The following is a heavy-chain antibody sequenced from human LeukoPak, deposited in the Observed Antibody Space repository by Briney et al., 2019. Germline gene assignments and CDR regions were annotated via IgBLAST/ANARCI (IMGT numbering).Heavy chain of an antibody. Sequence: PGGSLRLSCAASGFTLSSYEMTWVRQAPGKGLEWLSYISGSGFAIYYADSVKGRFTISRDNAKNSLYLQMSSLRAEDTAVYYCAREGDVHNWNDGYYFDHWGQGTLVTVSS. V-gene: IGHV3-48*03. CDR1: GFTLSSYE. J-gene: IGHJ4*02. CDR3: AREGDVHNWNDGYYFDH. D-gene: IGHD1-20*01. CDR2: ISGSGFAI.